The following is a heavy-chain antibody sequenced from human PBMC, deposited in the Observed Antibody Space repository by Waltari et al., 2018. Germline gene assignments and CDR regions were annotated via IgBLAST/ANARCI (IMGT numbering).Heavy chain of an antibody. CDR1: GYPFTGYY. Sequence: QVHLMQSGAEVKKPGASVKVSCTTSGYPFTGYYLHWVRKAPGQGRGWMGWVNPNSGDTNYAQKFQGRVTMTRDTSISTAYMELSRLRSDDAAVYFCARELLVVTSPYYGLDVWGQGTTVTVSS. D-gene: IGHD2-15*01. V-gene: IGHV1-2*02. CDR2: VNPNSGDT. CDR3: ARELLVVTSPYYGLDV. J-gene: IGHJ6*02.